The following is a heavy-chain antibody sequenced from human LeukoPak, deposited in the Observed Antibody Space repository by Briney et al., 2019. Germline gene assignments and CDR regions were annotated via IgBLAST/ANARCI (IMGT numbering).Heavy chain of an antibody. CDR2: ISGSGGST. CDR3: AREYSYGPYYYMDV. J-gene: IGHJ6*03. CDR1: GFTFSSYA. D-gene: IGHD5-18*01. Sequence: GGSLRLSCAASGFTFSSYAMSWVRQAPGKGLEWVSAISGSGGSTYYADSVKGRFTISGDNSKNTLYLQMNSLRAEDTAVYYCAREYSYGPYYYMDVWGNGTTVTVSS. V-gene: IGHV3-23*01.